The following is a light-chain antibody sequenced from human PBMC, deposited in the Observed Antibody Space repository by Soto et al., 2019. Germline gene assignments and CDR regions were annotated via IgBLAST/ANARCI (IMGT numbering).Light chain of an antibody. J-gene: IGKJ4*01. CDR2: GAS. CDR3: QQRSIWPLT. CDR1: QSISSSY. Sequence: EIVLTPSPGTLSLSPGERATLSCRASQSISSSYLAWYQQKPGQAPRLLIYGASSRATGIPDRFSGSGSGTDFTLTISRLEPEDSAVYYCQQRSIWPLTFGGGTKVDIK. V-gene: IGKV3D-20*02.